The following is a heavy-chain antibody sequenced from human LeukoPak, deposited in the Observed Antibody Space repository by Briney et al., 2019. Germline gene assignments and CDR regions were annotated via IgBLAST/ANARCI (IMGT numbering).Heavy chain of an antibody. CDR3: ARGEFINRWLLSPGSVWDY. D-gene: IGHD2-21*02. J-gene: IGHJ4*02. Sequence: GGSLRLSCAASGFTFSSYSMNWVRQAPGKGLEWVSSISSSSSYIYYADSVKGRFTISRDNAKNSLYLQMNSLRAADTAVYYCARGEFINRWLLSPGSVWDYWGQGTLVTVSS. CDR1: GFTFSSYS. V-gene: IGHV3-21*01. CDR2: ISSSSSYI.